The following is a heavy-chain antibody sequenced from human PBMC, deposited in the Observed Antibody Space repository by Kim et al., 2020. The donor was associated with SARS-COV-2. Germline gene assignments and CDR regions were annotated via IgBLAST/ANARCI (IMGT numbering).Heavy chain of an antibody. CDR2: ISAYNGNT. CDR3: ARDPHYTYDILTGYRGASYYYYGMDV. Sequence: ASVKVSCKASGYTFTSYGISWVRQAPGQGLEWMGWISAYNGNTNYAQKLQGRVTMTTDTSTSTAYMELRSLRSYDTAVYYCARDPHYTYDILTGYRGASYYYYGMDVWGQGTTVTVSS. J-gene: IGHJ6*02. V-gene: IGHV1-18*01. CDR1: GYTFTSYG. D-gene: IGHD3-9*01.